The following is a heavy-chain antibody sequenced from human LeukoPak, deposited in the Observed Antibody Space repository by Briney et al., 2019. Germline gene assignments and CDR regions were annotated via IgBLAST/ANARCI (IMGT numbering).Heavy chain of an antibody. J-gene: IGHJ6*02. CDR1: GFTFSSYD. CDR2: IGTAGDT. Sequence: GGSLRLSCAASGFTFSSYDMHWVRQATGKGLEWVSAIGTAGDTYYPGSVKGRFTISRENAKNSLYLQMNSLRAGDTAVYYCARGSDSSGYFSVDYYGMDVWGQGTTVTVSS. CDR3: ARGSDSSGYFSVDYYGMDV. D-gene: IGHD3-22*01. V-gene: IGHV3-13*01.